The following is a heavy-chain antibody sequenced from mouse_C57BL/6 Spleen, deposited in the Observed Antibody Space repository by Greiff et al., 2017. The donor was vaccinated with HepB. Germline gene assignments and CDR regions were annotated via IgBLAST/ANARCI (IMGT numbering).Heavy chain of an antibody. CDR3: ASQDSFYYGSSPYAMDY. D-gene: IGHD1-1*01. Sequence: QVQLKEPGAELVKPGASVKMSCKASGYTFTSYWITWVKQRPGQGLEWIGDIYPGSGSTNYNEKFKSKATLTVDTSSSTAYMQLSSLTSEDSAVYYCASQDSFYYGSSPYAMDYWGQGTSVTVSS. J-gene: IGHJ4*01. CDR2: IYPGSGST. V-gene: IGHV1-55*01. CDR1: GYTFTSYW.